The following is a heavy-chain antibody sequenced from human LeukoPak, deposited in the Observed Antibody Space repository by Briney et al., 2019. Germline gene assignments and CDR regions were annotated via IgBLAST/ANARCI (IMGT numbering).Heavy chain of an antibody. CDR1: GFTFDDYA. J-gene: IGHJ4*02. Sequence: GGSLRLSCAASGFTFDDYAMHWVRQAPGKGLEWVSLISWDGGSTYYADSVKGRFTISRDNSKNSLYLQMNSLRAEDTALYYCARESPFTIFGVVITRYFDYWGQGTLVTVSS. D-gene: IGHD3-3*01. CDR3: ARESPFTIFGVVITRYFDY. V-gene: IGHV3-43D*03. CDR2: ISWDGGST.